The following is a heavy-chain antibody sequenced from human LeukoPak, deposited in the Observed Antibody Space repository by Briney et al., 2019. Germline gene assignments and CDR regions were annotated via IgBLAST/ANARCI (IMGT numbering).Heavy chain of an antibody. D-gene: IGHD3-22*01. Sequence: SETLSLTCTVSGGSISSYYWSWVQQPPGKGLEWMGYIYYSGGTNYNPSLKSRVAISVDTSKNQFSLMLNSVTAADTAVYYCARFDTSGYYVDNWGQGTLVTVPS. V-gene: IGHV4-59*01. CDR1: GGSISSYY. CDR3: ARFDTSGYYVDN. J-gene: IGHJ4*02. CDR2: IYYSGGT.